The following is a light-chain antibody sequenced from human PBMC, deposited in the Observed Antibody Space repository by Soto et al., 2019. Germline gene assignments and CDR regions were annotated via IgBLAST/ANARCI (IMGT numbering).Light chain of an antibody. Sequence: DIQMTQSPSTLPASVVDRVTITCRASQSISNWLAWYQQKPGKAPKLLIHDVSTLQSGVSSRFSGSGSGTEFTLTISSLQPDDFATYYCQQYNSYSTFGQGTKVDIK. CDR1: QSISNW. CDR2: DVS. CDR3: QQYNSYST. V-gene: IGKV1-5*01. J-gene: IGKJ1*01.